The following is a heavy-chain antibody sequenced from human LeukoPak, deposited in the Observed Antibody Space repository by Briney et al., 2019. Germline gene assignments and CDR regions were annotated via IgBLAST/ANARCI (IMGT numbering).Heavy chain of an antibody. CDR1: GASFSGYY. CDR3: ARARAGYDSSGYHDAFDI. D-gene: IGHD3-22*01. J-gene: IGHJ3*02. CDR2: IYYSGSA. V-gene: IGHV4-31*11. Sequence: LSLTCAVYGASFSGYYWSWIRQHPGKGLEWIGYIYYSGSAYSNPSLKSRISISVDTSKNHFSLNLSSVTAADTAVYYCARARAGYDSSGYHDAFDIWGQGTMVSVSS.